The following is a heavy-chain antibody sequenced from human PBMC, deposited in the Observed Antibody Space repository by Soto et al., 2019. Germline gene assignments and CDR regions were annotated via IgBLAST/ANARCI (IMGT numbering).Heavy chain of an antibody. J-gene: IGHJ4*02. CDR2: ISSSSSYI. V-gene: IGHV3-21*01. CDR3: ARGGVDWSIERREYYY. D-gene: IGHD3-9*01. Sequence: EVQLVESGGGLVKPGESLRISCAASGFSFSTYTMDWVRQAPGKGLEWVSSISSSSSYIFYADLVKGRFTISRDNARNSLFLKMDSLRVEDTAVYFCARGGVDWSIERREYYYWGQGTLVTVSS. CDR1: GFSFSTYT.